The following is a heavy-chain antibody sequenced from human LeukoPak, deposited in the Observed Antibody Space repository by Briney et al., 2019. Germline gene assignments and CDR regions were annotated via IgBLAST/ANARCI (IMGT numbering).Heavy chain of an antibody. CDR3: ARDLGYCSGGSCYSAWFDP. D-gene: IGHD2-15*01. Sequence: GGSLRLSCAASGFTFSTYAMSWVRQAPGKGLEWVSAMSASGGSTYYADSVEGRFTISRDNAKNSLYLQMNSLRAEDTAVYYCARDLGYCSGGSCYSAWFDPWGQGTLVTVSS. CDR2: MSASGGST. J-gene: IGHJ5*02. CDR1: GFTFSTYA. V-gene: IGHV3-23*01.